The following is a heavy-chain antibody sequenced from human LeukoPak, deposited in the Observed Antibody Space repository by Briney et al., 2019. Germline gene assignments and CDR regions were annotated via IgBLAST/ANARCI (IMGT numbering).Heavy chain of an antibody. CDR3: AKGDSWSTEYYFDY. J-gene: IGHJ4*02. CDR2: ISWNSGSI. CDR1: GFTFDDYA. V-gene: IGHV3-9*01. D-gene: IGHD6-13*01. Sequence: PGRSLRLSCAASGFTFDDYAMHWVRQAPGKGLEWVSGISWNSGSIGYADSVKGRFTISRDNAKNSLYLQMNSLRAEDTALYYCAKGDSWSTEYYFDYWGQGTLVTVSS.